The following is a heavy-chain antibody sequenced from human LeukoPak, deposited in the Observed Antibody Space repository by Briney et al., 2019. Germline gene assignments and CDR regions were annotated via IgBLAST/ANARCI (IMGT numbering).Heavy chain of an antibody. V-gene: IGHV4-34*01. D-gene: IGHD3-10*01. CDR2: INHSGST. CDR3: ARPYYYGSGSYSDPYYFDY. J-gene: IGHJ4*02. CDR1: GGSFSGNY. Sequence: PSETLSLTCAVYGGSFSGNYWSWIRQPPAKGLEWIGEINHSGSTNYSPSLKSRVTMSVDTSKNQFSLKLRSVTAADTAVYYCARPYYYGSGSYSDPYYFDYWGQGALVAVSS.